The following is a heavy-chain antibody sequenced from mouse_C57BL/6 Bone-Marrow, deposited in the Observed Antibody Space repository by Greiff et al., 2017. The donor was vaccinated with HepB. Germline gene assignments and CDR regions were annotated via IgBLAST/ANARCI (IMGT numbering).Heavy chain of an antibody. CDR1: GYTFTSYW. Sequence: QVQLQQPGAELVRPGTSVKLSCKASGYTFTSYWMHWVKQRPGQGLEWIGVIDPSDSYTNYNQKFKGKATLTVDTSSSTAYMQHSSLTSEDSAVYYCARGFITWYFDVWGTGTTVTVSS. J-gene: IGHJ1*03. CDR3: ARGFITWYFDV. D-gene: IGHD1-1*01. CDR2: IDPSDSYT. V-gene: IGHV1-59*01.